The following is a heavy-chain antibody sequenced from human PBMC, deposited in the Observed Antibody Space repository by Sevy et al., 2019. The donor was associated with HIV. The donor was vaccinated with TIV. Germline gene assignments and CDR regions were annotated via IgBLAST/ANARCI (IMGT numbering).Heavy chain of an antibody. J-gene: IGHJ4*02. CDR1: GFTFSSYA. Sequence: GGSLRLSCAASGFTFSSYAMSWVRQAPGKGLEWVSAISGSGGSTYYADSVKGRFTISRDNSKNTLYLQMNSLRVEDTAVYYCAKGAIGITMIVVVISHLDYWGQGTLVTVSS. CDR2: ISGSGGST. CDR3: AKGAIGITMIVVVISHLDY. D-gene: IGHD3-22*01. V-gene: IGHV3-23*01.